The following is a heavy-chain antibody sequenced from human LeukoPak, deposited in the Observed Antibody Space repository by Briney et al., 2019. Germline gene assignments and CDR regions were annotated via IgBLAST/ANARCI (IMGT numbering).Heavy chain of an antibody. CDR1: GFTLNTYF. D-gene: IGHD5-24*01. J-gene: IGHJ4*02. CDR2: IDTDGKST. CDR3: VRDKDGYNF. V-gene: IGHV3-74*01. Sequence: GGSLRLSCAASGFTLNTYFMHWVRQAPGKGLVWVSRIDTDGKSTTYADSVKGRFTISRDNAKNTLYLQMNNLRAEDTAVYYCVRDKDGYNFWGQGTLVSVSS.